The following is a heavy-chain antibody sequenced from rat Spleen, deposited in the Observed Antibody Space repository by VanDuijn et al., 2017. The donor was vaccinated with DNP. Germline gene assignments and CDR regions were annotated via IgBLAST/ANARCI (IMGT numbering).Heavy chain of an antibody. J-gene: IGHJ4*01. CDR2: INYSGIT. CDR3: TISRRATRYYVTIA. Sequence: EVQLQESGPGLVKPSQSLSLTCSVTGYSITSNFWGWIRKFPGSKMEWVGHINYSGITTYNPSLKSRISITSDTSKNQFFLQLSSVTTYDTAIYYWTISRRATRYYVTIAWGQGTSVCVFS. D-gene: IGHD1-2*01. CDR1: GYSITSNF. V-gene: IGHV3-1*01.